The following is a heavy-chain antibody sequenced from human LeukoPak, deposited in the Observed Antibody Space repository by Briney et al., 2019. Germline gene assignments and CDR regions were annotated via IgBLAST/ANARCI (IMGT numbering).Heavy chain of an antibody. CDR1: GFIFSSYA. CDR2: ISGSGSST. CDR3: TRTYGSGGGYYYGMDV. J-gene: IGHJ6*02. V-gene: IGHV3-23*01. Sequence: GGSLRLSCAASGFIFSSYAMSWVRQAPGKGLEWVSAISGSGSSTYYADSVKGRFTISRDNSKNTAYLQMNSLKTEDTAVYYCTRTYGSGGGYYYGMDVWGQGTTVTVSS. D-gene: IGHD3-10*01.